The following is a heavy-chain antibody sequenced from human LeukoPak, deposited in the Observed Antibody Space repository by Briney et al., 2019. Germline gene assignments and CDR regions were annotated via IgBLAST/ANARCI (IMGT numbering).Heavy chain of an antibody. CDR2: IYYSGST. CDR1: GGSLSSGAYY. J-gene: IGHJ6*02. Sequence: SETLSLTCAVSGGSLSSGAYYWSWIRQHPGKGLEWIGYIYYSGSTYYNPSLKSRVTISVDTSKNQFSLKLSSVTAADTAVYYCARDEGYCSRTSCYGASKGMDVWGQGTAVIVSS. CDR3: ARDEGYCSRTSCYGASKGMDV. V-gene: IGHV4-31*11. D-gene: IGHD2-2*01.